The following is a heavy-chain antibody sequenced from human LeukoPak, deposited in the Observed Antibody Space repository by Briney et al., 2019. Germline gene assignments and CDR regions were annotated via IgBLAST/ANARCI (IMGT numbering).Heavy chain of an antibody. CDR3: ARDGLWFGESAFDY. V-gene: IGHV1-18*01. CDR2: ISAYNGNT. J-gene: IGHJ4*02. CDR1: GYTFTSYG. Sequence: ASVKVYCKASGYTFTSYGISWVRQAPGQGLEWMGWISAYNGNTNYAQKLQGRVTMTTDTSTSTAYMELRSLRSDDTAVYYCARDGLWFGESAFDYWGQGTLVTVSS. D-gene: IGHD3-10*01.